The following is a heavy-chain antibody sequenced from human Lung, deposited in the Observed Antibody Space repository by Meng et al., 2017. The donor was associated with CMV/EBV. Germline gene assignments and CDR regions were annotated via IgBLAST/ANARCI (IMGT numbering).Heavy chain of an antibody. J-gene: IGHJ6*02. CDR3: VRGHTYVDYYFYGMDV. CDR1: GFTFGDFG. Sequence: ESXKISXAASGFTFGDFGMGWVRQAPGKGLEWVSGINGKGGTIGYADSVKGRFTISRDNGKNFLYLQMNSLRAEDTALYFCVRGHTYVDYYFYGMDVWGQGTTVXVSS. CDR2: INGKGGTI. V-gene: IGHV3-20*04. D-gene: IGHD5-18*01.